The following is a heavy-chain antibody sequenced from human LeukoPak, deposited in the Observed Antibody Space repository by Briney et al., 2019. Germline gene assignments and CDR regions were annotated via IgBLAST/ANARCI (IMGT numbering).Heavy chain of an antibody. Sequence: GGSLRLSCAASGFTFSSYAMHWVRQAPGKGLEWVAVISYDGSNKYYADSVKGRFTISRDNSKNTLYLQMKSLRAEDTAEYYCARDFTPESWYYGMDVWGQGTTVTVSS. CDR1: GFTFSSYA. J-gene: IGHJ6*02. CDR3: ARDFTPESWYYGMDV. CDR2: ISYDGSNK. V-gene: IGHV3-30-3*01.